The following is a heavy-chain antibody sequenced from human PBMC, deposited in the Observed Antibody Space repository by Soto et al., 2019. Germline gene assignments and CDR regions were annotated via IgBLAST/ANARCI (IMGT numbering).Heavy chain of an antibody. D-gene: IGHD3-3*02. Sequence: PGESLKISCKGSGYRFTSYWISWVRQMPGKGLKCMGRIDPSNSYTHYSPSFHGHVTISADNSISTAYLQWSNLRASDTAIYYCAFLDTSLDFDFWGQGTLVTVSS. CDR3: AFLDTSLDFDF. CDR2: IDPSNSYT. CDR1: GYRFTSYW. V-gene: IGHV5-10-1*01. J-gene: IGHJ4*02.